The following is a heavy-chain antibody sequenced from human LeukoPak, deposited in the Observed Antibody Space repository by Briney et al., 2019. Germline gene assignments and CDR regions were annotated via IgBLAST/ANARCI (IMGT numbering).Heavy chain of an antibody. V-gene: IGHV3-33*01. CDR2: IYHDGSYQ. Sequence: PGGSLRLSCAASGFTFRNYGFHWVRQAPGKGLEWVAVIYHDGSYQYYADSVKGRFTFSRDNSKNTVFLGMNSLRAEDTAMYYCTRDSAKSFDDWGQGTLVTVSS. CDR1: GFTFRNYG. J-gene: IGHJ4*02. CDR3: TRDSAKSFDD. D-gene: IGHD4/OR15-4a*01.